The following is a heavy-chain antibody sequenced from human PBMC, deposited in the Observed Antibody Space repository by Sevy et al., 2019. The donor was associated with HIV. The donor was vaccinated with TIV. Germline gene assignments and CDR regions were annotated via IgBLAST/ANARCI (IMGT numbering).Heavy chain of an antibody. V-gene: IGHV3-30*18. D-gene: IGHD1-26*01. CDR3: ANAYSGSYSHSYLYALDV. J-gene: IGHJ6*02. CDR1: GFSFSYYG. CDR2: LSHDGINE. Sequence: GGSLRLSCIGSGFSFSYYGIHWVRQAPDKGLDWVALLSHDGINEYYADSVKGRFTISRDNSKNTVYLEMNSLRNEDTAIYFCANAYSGSYSHSYLYALDVWGQGTTVTVSS.